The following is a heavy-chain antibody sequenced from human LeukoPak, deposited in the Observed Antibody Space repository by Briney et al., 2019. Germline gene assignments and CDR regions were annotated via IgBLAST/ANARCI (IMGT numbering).Heavy chain of an antibody. V-gene: IGHV3-7*01. Sequence: GGSLRLSCAASGFSLSTYWVTWVRQAPGTALEWVANINPGGTETYYVEPVKGRFTISRDNAKNLVYLQMNSLRAEDSAVYHCGRFGYVAGVDLWGQGTLVTVSS. CDR1: GFSLSTYW. J-gene: IGHJ4*02. CDR3: GRFGYVAGVDL. CDR2: INPGGTET. D-gene: IGHD6-19*01.